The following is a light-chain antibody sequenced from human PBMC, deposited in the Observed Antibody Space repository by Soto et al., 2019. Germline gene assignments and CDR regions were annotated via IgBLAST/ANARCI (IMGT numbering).Light chain of an antibody. Sequence: QPVLTQPPSASGTPGQRVTMSCSGSSSNIGSKTVNWYQQLPGTAPKLVIYSNNQRPSGVPGRFSGSKSGTSASLAINGLQSEDEAEYYCAAWDDSLNGWVFGGGTKVTVL. J-gene: IGLJ3*02. CDR3: AAWDDSLNGWV. CDR1: SSNIGSKT. CDR2: SNN. V-gene: IGLV1-44*01.